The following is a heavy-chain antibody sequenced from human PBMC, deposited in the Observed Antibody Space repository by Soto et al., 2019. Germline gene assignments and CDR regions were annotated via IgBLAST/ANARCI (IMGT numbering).Heavy chain of an antibody. CDR3: SKDCTNVAAVGANPDYFDY. Sequence: GGSLRLSCAASGFTFSSYGMHWVRQAPGKGLEWVAVISYDGSNKYYADSVKGRFTISRDNSKNTLYLQMNSLRAEDTAVYYGSKDCTNVAAVGANPDYFDYWSQGTQVPVSS. CDR1: GFTFSSYG. V-gene: IGHV3-30*18. D-gene: IGHD2-15*01. CDR2: ISYDGSNK. J-gene: IGHJ4*01.